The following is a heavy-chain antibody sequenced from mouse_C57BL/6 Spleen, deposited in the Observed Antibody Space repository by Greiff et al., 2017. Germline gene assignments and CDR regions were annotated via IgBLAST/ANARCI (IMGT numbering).Heavy chain of an antibody. CDR1: GYTFTSYW. J-gene: IGHJ4*01. V-gene: IGHV1-69*01. D-gene: IGHD2-12*01. Sequence: QVQLQQSGAELVMPGASVKLSCKASGYTFTSYWMHWVKQRPGQGLEWIGEIDPSDSYTNYNQKFKGKSPLTVDKSSSTAYMQLSNLTSEDSAVYYCAFSQLEGAMDYWGQGTSVTVSS. CDR2: IDPSDSYT. CDR3: AFSQLEGAMDY.